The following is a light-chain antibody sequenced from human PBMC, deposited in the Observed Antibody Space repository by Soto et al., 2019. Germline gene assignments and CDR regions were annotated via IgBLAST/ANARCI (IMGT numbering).Light chain of an antibody. V-gene: IGLV2-14*01. J-gene: IGLJ3*02. CDR1: SSDVGSYKY. CDR2: EVT. Sequence: QSALTQPASVSGSPGQSITISCTGTSSDVGSYKYVSWYQQHPGKAPKLMICEVTNRPSGVSNRFSGSKSGNTASLTISGLQADDEADYYCSSYTSYSTVVFGGGTKLTVL. CDR3: SSYTSYSTVV.